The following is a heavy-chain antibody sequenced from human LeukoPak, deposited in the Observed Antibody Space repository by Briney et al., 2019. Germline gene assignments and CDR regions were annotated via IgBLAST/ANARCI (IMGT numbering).Heavy chain of an antibody. J-gene: IGHJ4*02. CDR3: AKRGVVIRVILVGFHKEAYYFDS. Sequence: GGSLRLSCEVSGITLSNYGMSWFRQAPGKGLEWVAGISDSGGRTNYADSVKGRFTISRDNPKNTLYLQMNSLRVEDTAVYFCAKRGVVIRVILVGFHKEAYYFDSWGQGALVTVSS. CDR1: GITLSNYG. D-gene: IGHD3-22*01. V-gene: IGHV3-23*01. CDR2: ISDSGGRT.